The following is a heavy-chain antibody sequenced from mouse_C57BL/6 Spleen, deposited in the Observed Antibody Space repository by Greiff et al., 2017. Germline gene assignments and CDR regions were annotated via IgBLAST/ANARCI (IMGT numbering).Heavy chain of an antibody. CDR3: VRDYCSYYFDY. V-gene: IGHV10-3*01. J-gene: IGHJ2*01. CDR1: GFTFNTYA. D-gene: IGHD1-1*01. Sequence: EVNVVESGGGLVQPKGSLKLSCAASGFTFNTYAMHWVRQAPGKGLEWVARISSKSSNYATYYADSVKDRFTIARDDSQSMLYLQMNNLKTEDTAMYYCVRDYCSYYFDYWGQGTTLTVSS. CDR2: ISSKSSNYAT.